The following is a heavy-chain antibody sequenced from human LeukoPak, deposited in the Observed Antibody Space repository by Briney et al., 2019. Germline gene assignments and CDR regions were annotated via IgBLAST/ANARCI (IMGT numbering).Heavy chain of an antibody. CDR3: ARGGTEMATIDDAFDI. Sequence: ASVKVSCKVSGYTLTELSMHWVRQAPGKGLEWMGGFDPEDGETIYAQKFQGRVTMTEDTSTDTAYMELSSLRSEDTAVYYCARGGTEMATIDDAFDIWGQGTMVTVSS. D-gene: IGHD5-24*01. CDR2: FDPEDGET. CDR1: GYTLTELS. V-gene: IGHV1-24*01. J-gene: IGHJ3*02.